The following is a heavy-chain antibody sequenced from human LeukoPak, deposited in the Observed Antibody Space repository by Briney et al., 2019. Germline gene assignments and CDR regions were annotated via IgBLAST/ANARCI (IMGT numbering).Heavy chain of an antibody. J-gene: IGHJ4*02. D-gene: IGHD3-9*01. CDR3: AKGSYYDILTGSGGLLDY. CDR2: ISWNSGSI. Sequence: GGSLRLSCAASGFTFDDYAMHWVRQAPGKGLEWVSGISWNSGSIGYADSVKGRFTISRDNAKNSLYLQMNSLRAEDTALYYCAKGSYYDILTGSGGLLDYWGQGTLVTVSS. CDR1: GFTFDDYA. V-gene: IGHV3-9*01.